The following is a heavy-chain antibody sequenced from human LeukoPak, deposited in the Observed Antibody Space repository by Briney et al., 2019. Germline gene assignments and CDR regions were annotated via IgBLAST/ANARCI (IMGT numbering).Heavy chain of an antibody. V-gene: IGHV1-46*01. D-gene: IGHD4-11*01. J-gene: IGHJ4*02. CDR1: GYTFTNYF. Sequence: ASVTVSCKSSGYTFTNYFIHWVRQAPGQGLEWMGIINPSGGSTSYAQKFQGTVTMTRDTSTNTVYMELSSLRSEDTAVYYCARDYSNARAFDYWGQGTLVTVSS. CDR2: INPSGGST. CDR3: ARDYSNARAFDY.